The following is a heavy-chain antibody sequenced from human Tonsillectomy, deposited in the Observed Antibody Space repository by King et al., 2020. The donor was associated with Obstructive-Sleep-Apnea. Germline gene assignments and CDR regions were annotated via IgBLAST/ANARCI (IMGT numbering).Heavy chain of an antibody. CDR3: AIEPCSRTSCEENYFDH. D-gene: IGHD2-2*01. CDR1: GFTVSSNY. J-gene: IGHJ4*02. Sequence: VQLVESGGGLVQPGGSLRLSCAASGFTVSSNYMSWVRQAPGKGLEWVSVIYSGGNTHYADSVKGRFTISRDNSKSTLYLQMNSLRAEDTAMYYCAIEPCSRTSCEENYFDHWGQGTLVTVSS. V-gene: IGHV3-66*01. CDR2: IYSGGNT.